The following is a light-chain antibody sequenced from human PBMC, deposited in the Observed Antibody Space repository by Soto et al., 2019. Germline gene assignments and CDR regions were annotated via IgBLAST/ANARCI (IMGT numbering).Light chain of an antibody. Sequence: DIQMTQSPSTLSGSVGDRVTITCRASQTISSWLAWYQQKPGKAPKLLIYKASTLQSGVPSRFSGSGSGTEFTLTISSLQPDDIATYYCQQYHSYSRTFGQGTKV. CDR2: KAS. CDR3: QQYHSYSRT. J-gene: IGKJ1*01. V-gene: IGKV1-5*03. CDR1: QTISSW.